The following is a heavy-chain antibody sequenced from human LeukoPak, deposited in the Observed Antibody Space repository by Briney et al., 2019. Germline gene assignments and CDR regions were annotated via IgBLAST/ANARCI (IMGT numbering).Heavy chain of an antibody. Sequence: SETLSLTCAVYGGSFSGYYWSWIRQPPGKGLEWIGKINHSGSTNYNPSLKSRVTISVDTSKKQFSLKLSSVTAADTAVYYCVTYYFDSSGPKKNYWGQGTLVTVSS. D-gene: IGHD3-22*01. CDR1: GGSFSGYY. J-gene: IGHJ4*02. V-gene: IGHV4-34*01. CDR2: INHSGST. CDR3: VTYYFDSSGPKKNY.